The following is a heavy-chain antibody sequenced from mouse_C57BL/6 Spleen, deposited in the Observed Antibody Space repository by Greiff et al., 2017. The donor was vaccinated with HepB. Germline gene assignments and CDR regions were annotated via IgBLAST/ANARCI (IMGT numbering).Heavy chain of an antibody. CDR2: IYPGNSDT. J-gene: IGHJ3*01. Sequence: EVQLQQSGTVLARPGASVKMSCKTSGYTFTSYWMHWVKQRPGQGLEWIGAIYPGNSDTSYNQKFKGKAKLTAVTSASTAYMELSSLTNEDSAVYYCTLGDGYPAWFAYWGQGTLVTVSA. V-gene: IGHV1-5*01. CDR1: GYTFTSYW. D-gene: IGHD2-3*01. CDR3: TLGDGYPAWFAY.